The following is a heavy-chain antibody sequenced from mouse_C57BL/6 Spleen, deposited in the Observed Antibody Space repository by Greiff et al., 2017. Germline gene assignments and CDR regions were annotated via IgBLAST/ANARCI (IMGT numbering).Heavy chain of an antibody. J-gene: IGHJ2*01. CDR2: IYPGDGDT. CDR3: ARPSYVRTYFDY. V-gene: IGHV1-82*01. CDR1: GYAFSSSW. Sequence: VQLQQSGPELVKPGASVKISCKASGYAFSSSWMNWVKQRPGKGLEWIGRIYPGDGDTNYNGKFKGKATLTADKSSSTAYMQLSSLTSDDSAVYFCARPSYVRTYFDYWGQGTTLTVSS.